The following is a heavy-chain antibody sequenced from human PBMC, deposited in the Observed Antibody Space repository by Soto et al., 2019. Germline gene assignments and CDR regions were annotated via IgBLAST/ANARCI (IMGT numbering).Heavy chain of an antibody. CDR1: GFTFSSYG. CDR3: AKDQADGYNLPEDYYLDY. Sequence: QVQLVESGGGVVQPGRSLRLSCAASGFTFSSYGMHWVRQAPGKGLEWVAVISYDGSNKYYADSVKGRFTISRDNSKNTLYLQMNSLRAEDTAVYYCAKDQADGYNLPEDYYLDYWGQGTLVTVSS. CDR2: ISYDGSNK. D-gene: IGHD5-12*01. V-gene: IGHV3-30*18. J-gene: IGHJ4*02.